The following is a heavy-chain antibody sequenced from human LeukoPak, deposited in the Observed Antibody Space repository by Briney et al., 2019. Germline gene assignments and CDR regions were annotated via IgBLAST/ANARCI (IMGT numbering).Heavy chain of an antibody. V-gene: IGHV3-30*03. J-gene: IGHJ6*02. Sequence: GGSLRPSCAASGLSLNSYAIHWVRQAPGKGLEWVTAISYDGSNKHYADSVRGRFTISRDNSKNTLYLQMNSLRSDDTAVYYCAQGGSEIYYFYHGMDVWGRGTTVTVSS. CDR1: GLSLNSYA. D-gene: IGHD3-10*01. CDR2: ISYDGSNK. CDR3: AQGGSEIYYFYHGMDV.